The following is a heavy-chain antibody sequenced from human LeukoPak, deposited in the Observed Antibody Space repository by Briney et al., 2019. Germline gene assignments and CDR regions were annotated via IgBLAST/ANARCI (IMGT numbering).Heavy chain of an antibody. CDR3: AKDPFYYYDSSGLDAFDI. CDR2: ISGSGGST. CDR1: GFTFSSYA. Sequence: GGSLRLSCAASGFTFSSYAMSWVRQAPGKGLEWVSAISGSGGSTYYADSVKGRFTISRDNSKNTLYLQMNSLRAEDTAVYYCAKDPFYYYDSSGLDAFDIWGQGTMVTVSS. D-gene: IGHD3-22*01. J-gene: IGHJ3*02. V-gene: IGHV3-23*01.